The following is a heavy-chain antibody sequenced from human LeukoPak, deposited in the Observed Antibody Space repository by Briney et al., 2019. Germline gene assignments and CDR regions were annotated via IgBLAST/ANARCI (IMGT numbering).Heavy chain of an antibody. V-gene: IGHV3-49*04. CDR3: TRDHYYYMDV. J-gene: IGHJ6*03. Sequence: GGSLRLSCTASGYTFGDYAMSWVRQAPGKGLGWVAFIRTKPTGGTTDYAASVKDRFTISRDDSKSIAYLQMNSLKTEDTALYYCTRDHYYYMDVWGKGTTVTVSS. CDR1: GYTFGDYA. CDR2: IRTKPTGGTT.